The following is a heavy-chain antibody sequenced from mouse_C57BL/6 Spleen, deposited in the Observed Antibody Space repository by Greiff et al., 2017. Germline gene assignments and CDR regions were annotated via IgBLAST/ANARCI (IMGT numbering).Heavy chain of an antibody. Sequence: QVQLQQPGAELVKPGASVKLSCKAYGYTFTSYWMHWVKQRPGRGLEWIGRIDPNSGGTKYNEKFKSKATLTVDKPSSTAYMQLSSLTSEDSAVYYCAAPYYYGSSYWYFDVWGTGTTVTVSS. CDR3: AAPYYYGSSYWYFDV. CDR2: IDPNSGGT. CDR1: GYTFTSYW. V-gene: IGHV1-72*01. D-gene: IGHD1-1*01. J-gene: IGHJ1*03.